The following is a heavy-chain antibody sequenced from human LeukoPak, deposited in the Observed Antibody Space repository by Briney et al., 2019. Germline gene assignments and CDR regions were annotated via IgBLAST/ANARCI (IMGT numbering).Heavy chain of an antibody. Sequence: GGSLRLSCAASGFTFSDYYMSWIRQAPGKGLEWVSYISSSGSTIYYADSVEGRFTISRDNAKNSLYLQMNSLRAEDTAVYYCARMNYVSSGWGAPFDYWGQGTLVTVSS. V-gene: IGHV3-11*04. CDR2: ISSSGSTI. J-gene: IGHJ4*02. D-gene: IGHD1-7*01. CDR1: GFTFSDYY. CDR3: ARMNYVSSGWGAPFDY.